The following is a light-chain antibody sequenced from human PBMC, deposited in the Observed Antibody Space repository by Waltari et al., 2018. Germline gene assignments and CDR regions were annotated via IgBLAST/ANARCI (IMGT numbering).Light chain of an antibody. CDR2: DVS. CDR3: SSYISSSTLEL. Sequence: QSALTQPASVSGSPGQSITISCTGTSSDVGAYNYVSWYQQHPGKAPKLMIFDVSNRPSGVSNRLSGSKSGNTASLTISEDEADYYCSSYISSSTLELFGGGTSLTVL. CDR1: SSDVGAYNY. V-gene: IGLV2-14*03. J-gene: IGLJ2*01.